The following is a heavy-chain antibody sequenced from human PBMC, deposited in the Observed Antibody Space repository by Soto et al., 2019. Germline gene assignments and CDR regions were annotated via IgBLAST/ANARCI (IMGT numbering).Heavy chain of an antibody. CDR3: ARDGGGGYCSGGSCYSWLDY. V-gene: IGHV3-30-3*01. CDR2: ISYDGSNK. CDR1: GFTFSSYA. Sequence: QVQLVESGGGVVQPGRSLRLSCAASGFTFSSYAMHWVRQAPGKGLEWVAVISYDGSNKYYADSVKGRFTISRDNSKNTLYMQMNSLRAEDTAVYYCARDGGGGYCSGGSCYSWLDYWGQGTLVTVSS. D-gene: IGHD2-15*01. J-gene: IGHJ4*02.